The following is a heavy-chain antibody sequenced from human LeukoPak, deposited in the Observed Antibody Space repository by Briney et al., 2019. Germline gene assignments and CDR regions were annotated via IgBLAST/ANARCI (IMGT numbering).Heavy chain of an antibody. CDR1: GGSISSYY. CDR2: IYYSGST. V-gene: IGHV4-59*01. J-gene: IGHJ3*02. Sequence: PSETLSLTCTVSGGSISSYYWSWIRQPPGKGLEWIGYIYYSGSTNYNPSLKGRVTISVDTSKNQFSLKLSSVTAADTAVYYCARESGTTKLKSALDIWGQGTMVTVSS. D-gene: IGHD1-7*01. CDR3: ARESGTTKLKSALDI.